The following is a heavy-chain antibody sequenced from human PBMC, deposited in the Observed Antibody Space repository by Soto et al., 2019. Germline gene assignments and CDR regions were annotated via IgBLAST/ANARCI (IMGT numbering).Heavy chain of an antibody. V-gene: IGHV3-30-3*01. J-gene: IGHJ2*01. CDR2: ISYDGSNK. Sequence: SLRRSCAASGFTFSSYAMHWVRQAPGKGLEWVAVISYDGSNKYYADSVKGRFTISRDNSKNTLYLQMNSLRAEDTAVYYCARTTRLRYFDWLLYQLDWYFDLWGRGTLVTVSS. D-gene: IGHD3-9*01. CDR1: GFTFSSYA. CDR3: ARTTRLRYFDWLLYQLDWYFDL.